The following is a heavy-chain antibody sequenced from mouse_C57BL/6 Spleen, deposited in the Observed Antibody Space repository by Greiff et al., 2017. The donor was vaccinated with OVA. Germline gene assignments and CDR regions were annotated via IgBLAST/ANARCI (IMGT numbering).Heavy chain of an antibody. CDR1: GFTFSSYT. CDR3: ARNWEGDAMDY. J-gene: IGHJ4*01. D-gene: IGHD4-1*01. Sequence: EVKVVESGGGLVKPGGSLKLSCAASGFTFSSYTMSWVRQTPEKRLEWVATISGGGGNTYYPDSVKGRFTISRDNAKNTLYLQMSSLRSEDTALYYCARNWEGDAMDYWGQGTSVTVSS. CDR2: ISGGGGNT. V-gene: IGHV5-9*01.